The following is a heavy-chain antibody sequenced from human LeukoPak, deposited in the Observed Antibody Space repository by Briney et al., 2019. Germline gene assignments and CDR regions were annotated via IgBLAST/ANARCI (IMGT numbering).Heavy chain of an antibody. Sequence: ASVKVSCKVSGYTLTELSMHWVRQAPGKGLEWMGGFDPEDGETIYAQKFQGRVTMTEDTSTDTAYMELSRLRSDDTAVYYCARATPIFGVASNWFDPWGQGTLVTVSS. CDR3: ARATPIFGVASNWFDP. D-gene: IGHD3-3*01. V-gene: IGHV1-24*01. CDR1: GYTLTELS. CDR2: FDPEDGET. J-gene: IGHJ5*02.